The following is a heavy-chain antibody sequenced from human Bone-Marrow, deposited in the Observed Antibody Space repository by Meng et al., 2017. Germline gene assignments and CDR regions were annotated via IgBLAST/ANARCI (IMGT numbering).Heavy chain of an antibody. D-gene: IGHD2-21*02. J-gene: IGHJ2*01. CDR2: ISYDGSNK. Sequence: GESLKISCAVSGVSFSDSDIHWVRQASGKGLEWVAVISYDGSNKYYADSVKGRFTISRDNSKNTLYLQMNSLRAEDTAVYYCARAGTIVVVTAIQDWYFDLWGRGTLVTVSS. CDR3: ARAGTIVVVTAIQDWYFDL. V-gene: IGHV3-30*04. CDR1: GVSFSDSD.